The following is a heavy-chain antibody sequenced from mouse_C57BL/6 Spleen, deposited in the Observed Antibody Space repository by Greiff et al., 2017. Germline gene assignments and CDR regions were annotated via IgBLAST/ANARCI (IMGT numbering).Heavy chain of an antibody. Sequence: VHVKQSGPELVKPGASVKMSCKASGYTFTDYNMHWVKQSHGKSLEWIGYINPNNGGTSYNQKFKGKATLTVNKSSSTAYMELRSLTSEDSAVYYCARNGYPAWFAYWGQGTLVTVSA. CDR3: ARNGYPAWFAY. CDR1: GYTFTDYN. D-gene: IGHD2-2*01. CDR2: INPNNGGT. J-gene: IGHJ3*01. V-gene: IGHV1-22*01.